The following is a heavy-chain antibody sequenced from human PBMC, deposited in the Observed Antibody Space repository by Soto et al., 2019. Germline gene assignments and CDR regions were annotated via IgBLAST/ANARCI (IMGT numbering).Heavy chain of an antibody. D-gene: IGHD6-6*01. Sequence: SETLSLTCAVYGGSFSGYYWSWIRQPPGKGLEWIGEINHSGSTNYNPSLKSRVTISVDTSKNQFSLKLSSVTTADTAVYYCAREVIGSSSKYYMDVWGKGTTVTVSS. V-gene: IGHV4-34*01. CDR1: GGSFSGYY. J-gene: IGHJ6*03. CDR2: INHSGST. CDR3: AREVIGSSSKYYMDV.